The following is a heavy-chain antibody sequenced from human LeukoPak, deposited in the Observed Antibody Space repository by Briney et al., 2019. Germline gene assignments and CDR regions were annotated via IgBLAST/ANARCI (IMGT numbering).Heavy chain of an antibody. CDR1: GFTFSSYE. CDR2: ITTSSSDM. Sequence: GGSLRLSCAASGFTFSSYEMNWVRQAPGKGLEWVSSITTSSSDMYYADSVKGRFTISRDNSKNTLYLQMNSLRAEDTAVYYCAKASKVKRGYSYGLDYWGQGTLVTVSS. V-gene: IGHV3-21*01. D-gene: IGHD5-18*01. CDR3: AKASKVKRGYSYGLDY. J-gene: IGHJ4*02.